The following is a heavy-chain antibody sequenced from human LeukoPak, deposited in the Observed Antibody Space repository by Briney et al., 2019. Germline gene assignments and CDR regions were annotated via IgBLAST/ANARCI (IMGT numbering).Heavy chain of an antibody. CDR1: GFTFSSYE. CDR2: ISSSGSTI. J-gene: IGHJ4*02. Sequence: GGSLRLSCAASGFTFSSYEMNWVRQAPGKGLEWVSYISSSGSTIYYADSVEGRFTISRDNAKNSLYLQMNSLRAEDTAVYYCASSDCSGGSCYYDYWGQGTLVTVSS. V-gene: IGHV3-48*03. D-gene: IGHD2-15*01. CDR3: ASSDCSGGSCYYDY.